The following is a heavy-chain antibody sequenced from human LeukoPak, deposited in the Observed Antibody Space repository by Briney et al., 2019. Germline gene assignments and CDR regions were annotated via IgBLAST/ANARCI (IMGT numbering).Heavy chain of an antibody. CDR2: INPSGGST. CDR3: ARGPSGWYYY. Sequence: AASVKVSCKASGYTFTSYYMHWVRQAPGQGLEWMGIINPSGGSTSYAQKFQDRVTMTRDASISTAYMELSGLRSDDTAVYYCARGPSGWYYYWGQGTLVTVSS. CDR1: GYTFTSYY. J-gene: IGHJ4*02. D-gene: IGHD6-19*01. V-gene: IGHV1-46*01.